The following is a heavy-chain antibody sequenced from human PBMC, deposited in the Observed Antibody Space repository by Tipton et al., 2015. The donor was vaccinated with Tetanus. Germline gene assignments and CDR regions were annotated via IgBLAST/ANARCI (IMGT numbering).Heavy chain of an antibody. CDR3: ARERQQWVPQRYFQH. J-gene: IGHJ1*01. D-gene: IGHD6-19*01. CDR2: ISGSGSTT. CDR1: GISFNKYG. Sequence: SLRLSCAGSGISFNKYGMSWVRQTPGKGLEWVSGISGSGSTTYYRDSVKGRFTISRDNAKNMLYLQMNSLRAEDTAVYYCARERQQWVPQRYFQHWGQGTPVAVSS. V-gene: IGHV3-23*01.